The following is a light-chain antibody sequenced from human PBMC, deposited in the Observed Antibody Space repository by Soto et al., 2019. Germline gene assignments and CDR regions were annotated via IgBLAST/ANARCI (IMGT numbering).Light chain of an antibody. J-gene: IGKJ2*01. V-gene: IGKV3-20*01. CDR2: GAS. CDR1: QSVSSSY. CDR3: QQYGSSPYT. Sequence: EIVLTQSPGTLSLSPGERATLSCRASQSVSSSYLAWYQQKPGQAPRLLLYGASSRATGIPDRFSGSGSGTAFTLTISRLDPEDFAVYYCQQYGSSPYTFGQGTKLEIK.